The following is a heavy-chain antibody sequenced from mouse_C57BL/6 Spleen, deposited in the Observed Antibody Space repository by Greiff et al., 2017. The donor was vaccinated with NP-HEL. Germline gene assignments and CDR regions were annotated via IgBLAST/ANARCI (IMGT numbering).Heavy chain of an antibody. CDR1: GYTFTSYW. Sequence: QVQLQQPGAELVMPGASVKLSCKASGYTFTSYWMRWVKQRPGQGLEWIGEIDPSDSYTNYNQKFKGKSTLTVDKSSSTAYMQLSSLTSEDSAVYFCARGYGSSYAMDYWGQGTSVTVSS. CDR3: ARGYGSSYAMDY. CDR2: IDPSDSYT. V-gene: IGHV1-69*01. D-gene: IGHD1-1*01. J-gene: IGHJ4*01.